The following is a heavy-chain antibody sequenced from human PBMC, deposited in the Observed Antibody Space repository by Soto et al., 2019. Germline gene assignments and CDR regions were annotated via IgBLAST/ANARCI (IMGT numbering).Heavy chain of an antibody. D-gene: IGHD1-26*01. V-gene: IGHV1-18*01. CDR1: GYTFTNFG. Sequence: QVQLVQSGAEVKKPGASVKVSCKASGYTFTNFGISWVRQAPGQGLEWMGWISAYNGNTNYAQNFEGRVTMTTDTYTSTAYMGRRSMRSDETAVYYCARGETPIDYWGQGTLVTVSS. CDR3: ARGETPIDY. CDR2: ISAYNGNT. J-gene: IGHJ4*02.